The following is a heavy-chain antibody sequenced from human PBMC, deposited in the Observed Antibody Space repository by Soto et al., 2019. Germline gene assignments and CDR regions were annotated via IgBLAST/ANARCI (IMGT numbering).Heavy chain of an antibody. CDR1: GFTFSNYA. CDR2: ISGRGGSA. CDR3: ARPRGSCSNVSCPLFSFAC. D-gene: IGHD2-2*01. Sequence: EVQLLESGGGLVQPGGSLRLSCAASGFTFSNYAMSWVRQAPGKGLEWVSGISGRGGSAYYRDSVKGRFTISRDNSKNTLYLRMNSLTAEDTAVYYGARPRGSCSNVSCPLFSFACWGQGTLITVSS. J-gene: IGHJ4*02. V-gene: IGHV3-23*01.